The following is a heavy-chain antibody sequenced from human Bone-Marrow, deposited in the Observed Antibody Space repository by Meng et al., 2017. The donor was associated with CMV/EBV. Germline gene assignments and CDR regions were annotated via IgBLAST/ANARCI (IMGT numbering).Heavy chain of an antibody. CDR1: GYSFTSYW. CDR2: IYPGDSDT. D-gene: IGHD2-2*01. J-gene: IGHJ6*02. V-gene: IGHV5-51*01. Sequence: GESLKISCKGSGYSFTSYWIGWVRQMPGKGLEWMGIIYPGDSDTRYSPSFQGQVTISADKSISTAYLQWSSLKASDTAMYYCARHLDCSSTSCLGGPYYYYYGMDVWGQGPTVTVYS. CDR3: ARHLDCSSTSCLGGPYYYYYGMDV.